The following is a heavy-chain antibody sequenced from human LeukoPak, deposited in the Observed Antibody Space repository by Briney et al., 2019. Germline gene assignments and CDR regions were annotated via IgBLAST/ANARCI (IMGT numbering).Heavy chain of an antibody. CDR1: GCTFNSYG. J-gene: IGHJ3*02. CDR3: AKDGGSGSYFAFDI. Sequence: GGSLRLSCAASGCTFNSYGTHWVRHAPGEGMEWVAFIQYVGSKSYFADAVKRRFALSRDNSKNTLYLQMSSLRPEDTAVYFCAKDGGSGSYFAFDIWGQGTMVTVSS. V-gene: IGHV3-30*02. D-gene: IGHD1-26*01. CDR2: IQYVGSKS.